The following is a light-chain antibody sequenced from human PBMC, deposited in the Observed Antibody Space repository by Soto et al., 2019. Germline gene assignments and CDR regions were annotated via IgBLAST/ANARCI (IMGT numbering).Light chain of an antibody. CDR1: SSDVGGYNY. CDR2: DVS. V-gene: IGLV2-14*01. J-gene: IGLJ1*01. CDR3: SSYTSSSPPYV. Sequence: QSALTQPASVSGSPGQSITISCTGTSSDVGGYNYVSWYQQHPGKAPKLMIYDVSNRPSGVSNRFSGSKSGNTASLTISGLQAEDEADYYCSSYTSSSPPYVFGTGTKGHRP.